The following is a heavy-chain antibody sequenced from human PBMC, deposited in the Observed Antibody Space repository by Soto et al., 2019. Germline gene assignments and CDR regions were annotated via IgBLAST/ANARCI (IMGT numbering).Heavy chain of an antibody. CDR3: ATWTSGVHTDSYYDFWSGYSGYYFDY. J-gene: IGHJ4*02. Sequence: ASVKVSCKVSGYTLTELSMHWVRQAPGKGLEWMGGFDPEDGETIYAQKFQGRVTMTEDTSTDTAYMELSSLRSEDTAVYYCATWTSGVHTDSYYDFWSGYSGYYFDYWGQGTMVTVYS. D-gene: IGHD3-3*01. CDR1: GYTLTELS. V-gene: IGHV1-24*01. CDR2: FDPEDGET.